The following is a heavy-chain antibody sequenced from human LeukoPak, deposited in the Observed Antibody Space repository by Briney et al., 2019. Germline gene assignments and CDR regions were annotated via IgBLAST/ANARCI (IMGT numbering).Heavy chain of an antibody. CDR3: ARVANGDRNFDY. J-gene: IGHJ4*02. V-gene: IGHV1-2*02. D-gene: IGHD2-21*02. Sequence: ASVKVSCKASGYTFIGNYMHWVRQAPGQGLQWMGWILPKSGVTNYAQNFQGRVTMTRDTSISTAYMELTSLRSDDTAVYYCARVANGDRNFDYWGQGTLVTVSS. CDR2: ILPKSGVT. CDR1: GYTFIGNY.